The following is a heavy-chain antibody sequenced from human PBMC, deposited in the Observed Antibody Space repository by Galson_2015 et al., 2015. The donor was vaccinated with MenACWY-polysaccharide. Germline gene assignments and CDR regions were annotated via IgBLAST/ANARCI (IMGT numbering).Heavy chain of an antibody. D-gene: IGHD5-12*01. CDR3: ARGYSGYD. Sequence: SLRLSCAASGFTFSACGMHWVRQAPGKGLVWVSRIKSDGSSTSYADSVKGRFTISRDNAKNTLYLQMNSLRAEDTAVYYCARGYSGYDWGQGTLVTVSS. CDR2: IKSDGSST. V-gene: IGHV3-74*01. CDR1: GFTFSACG. J-gene: IGHJ4*02.